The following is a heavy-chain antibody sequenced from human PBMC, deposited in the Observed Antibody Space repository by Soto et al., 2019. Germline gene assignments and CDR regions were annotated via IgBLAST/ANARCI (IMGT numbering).Heavy chain of an antibody. D-gene: IGHD6-13*01. V-gene: IGHV4-34*01. CDR1: GGSFSGYY. J-gene: IGHJ6*02. CDR2: INHSGST. CDR3: VGSSWYKDYYYGMDV. Sequence: SETLSLTCAVYGGSFSGYYWSWIRQPPGKGLEWIGEINHSGSTNYNPSLKSRVTISVDTSKNQFSLKLSSVTAADTAVYYCVGSSWYKDYYYGMDVWGQGTTVTVSS.